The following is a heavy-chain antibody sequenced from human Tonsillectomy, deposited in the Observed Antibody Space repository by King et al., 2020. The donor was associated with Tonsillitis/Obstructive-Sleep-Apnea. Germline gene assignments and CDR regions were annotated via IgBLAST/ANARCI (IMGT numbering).Heavy chain of an antibody. Sequence: LQLQESGPGLVKPSETLSLTCTVSGGSINSGYYYWGWIRQPPGKGLEWIGSIYYSGSTYYNPSLKSRVTISVDTSKNQFSLKLSSVTAADTAVYYCARTYDSSALYWHYWGQGTLVTVSS. CDR1: GGSINSGYYY. CDR2: IYYSGST. V-gene: IGHV4-39*01. J-gene: IGHJ4*02. D-gene: IGHD3-22*01. CDR3: ARTYDSSALYWHY.